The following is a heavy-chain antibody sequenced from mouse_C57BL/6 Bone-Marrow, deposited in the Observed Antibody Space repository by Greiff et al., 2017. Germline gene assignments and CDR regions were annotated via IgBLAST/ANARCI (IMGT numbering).Heavy chain of an antibody. CDR3: TRKDDYCGNWFAY. D-gene: IGHD1-1*01. Sequence: VQLQQSGPELVKPGASVKISCKASGYAFSSSWMNWVKQRPGKGLEWIGRIYPGDGDTNYNGKFKGKATLTADKSSSTAYMQLSSLTSEDSAVYFCTRKDDYCGNWFAYWGQGTLVTVSA. V-gene: IGHV1-82*01. J-gene: IGHJ3*01. CDR1: GYAFSSSW. CDR2: IYPGDGDT.